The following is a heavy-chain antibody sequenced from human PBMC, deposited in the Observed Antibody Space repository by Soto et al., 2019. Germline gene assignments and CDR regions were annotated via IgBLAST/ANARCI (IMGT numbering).Heavy chain of an antibody. Sequence: PSETLSLTCTVSGGSISSYYWSWIRQPPGKGLEWIGYIYYSGSTNYNPSLKSRVTISVDTSKNQFSLKLGSVTAADTAVYYCARAVYDFWSGYYSYYYYGMDVWGQGTTVTVSS. V-gene: IGHV4-59*01. J-gene: IGHJ6*02. D-gene: IGHD3-3*01. CDR3: ARAVYDFWSGYYSYYYYGMDV. CDR1: GGSISSYY. CDR2: IYYSGST.